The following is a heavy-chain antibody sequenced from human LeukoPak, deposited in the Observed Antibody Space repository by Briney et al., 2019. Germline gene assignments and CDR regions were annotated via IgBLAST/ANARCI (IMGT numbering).Heavy chain of an antibody. CDR3: ARDPPGYYDSSGYFT. V-gene: IGHV3-66*02. D-gene: IGHD3-22*01. CDR1: GFTVSSNY. CDR2: IYSGGST. J-gene: IGHJ5*02. Sequence: GGSLRLSCAASGFTVSSNYMSWVRQAPGKGLEWVSVIYSGGSTYYADSVKGRFTICRDNSKNTLYLQMNSLRAEDTAVYYCARDPPGYYDSSGYFTWGQGTLVTVSS.